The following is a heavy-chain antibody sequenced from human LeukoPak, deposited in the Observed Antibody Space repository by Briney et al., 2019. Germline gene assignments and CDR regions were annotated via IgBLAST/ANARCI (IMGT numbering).Heavy chain of an antibody. Sequence: GGSLRLSCAASGFTFSSYAMHWVRQAPGKGLEWVAVISYDGSNKYYADSVKGRLTISRDNSKNTLYLQMNSLRAEDTAVYYCARDHRYCSGGSCYSYYYYGMDVWGQGTTVTVSS. D-gene: IGHD2-15*01. CDR3: ARDHRYCSGGSCYSYYYYGMDV. J-gene: IGHJ6*02. V-gene: IGHV3-30-3*01. CDR1: GFTFSSYA. CDR2: ISYDGSNK.